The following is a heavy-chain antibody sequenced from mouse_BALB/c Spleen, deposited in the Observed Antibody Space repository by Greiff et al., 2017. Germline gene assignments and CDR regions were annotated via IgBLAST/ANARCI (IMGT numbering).Heavy chain of an antibody. Sequence: EVQVVESGGGLVQPGGSRKLSCAASGFTFSSFGMHWVRQAPEKGLEWVAYISSGSSTIYYADTVKGRFTISRDNPKNTLFLQMTSLRSEDTAMYYCARSWDAMDYWGQGTSVTVSS. CDR1: GFTFSSFG. V-gene: IGHV5-17*02. CDR3: ARSWDAMDY. CDR2: ISSGSSTI. J-gene: IGHJ4*01. D-gene: IGHD4-1*01.